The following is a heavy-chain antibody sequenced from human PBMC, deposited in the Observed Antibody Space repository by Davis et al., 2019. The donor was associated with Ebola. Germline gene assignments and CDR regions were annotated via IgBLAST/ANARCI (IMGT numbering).Heavy chain of an antibody. V-gene: IGHV4-59*01. Sequence: MPSETLSLTCSVSGDSISGYYWTWIRQPPGKGLEWIGYIYYSGTTNYSPSLKGRVTISIDTSENRFSLKLSSVTAADTAVYYCARGSWGGVIDPWGQGTLVTVSS. CDR2: IYYSGTT. CDR1: GDSISGYY. D-gene: IGHD7-27*01. J-gene: IGHJ5*02. CDR3: ARGSWGGVIDP.